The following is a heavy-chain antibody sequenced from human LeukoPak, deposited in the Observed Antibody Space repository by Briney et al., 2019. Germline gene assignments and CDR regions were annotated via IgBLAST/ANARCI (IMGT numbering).Heavy chain of an antibody. D-gene: IGHD6-19*01. Sequence: GGSLRLSCAASGFTFSSYAMHWVRQAPGKGLEYVSAISSNGGSTYYANSVKGRFTISRDNSKNTLYLQMGSLRPEDMAVYYCARDSSGWPYYFDYWGQGTLVTVSS. CDR2: ISSNGGST. V-gene: IGHV3-64*01. CDR1: GFTFSSYA. CDR3: ARDSSGWPYYFDY. J-gene: IGHJ4*02.